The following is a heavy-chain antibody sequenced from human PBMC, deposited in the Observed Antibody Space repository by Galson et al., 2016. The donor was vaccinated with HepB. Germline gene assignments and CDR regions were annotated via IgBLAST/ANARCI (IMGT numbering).Heavy chain of an antibody. CDR2: IRSKAYGGTT. CDR1: GFTFGDYA. CDR3: TRVDYDFWSGYSRYMDV. J-gene: IGHJ6*03. D-gene: IGHD3-3*01. V-gene: IGHV3-49*03. Sequence: SLRLSCATSGFTFGDYAMSWFRQAPGKGLEWVGFIRSKAYGGTTEYAASVKGRYTISRDDSKSIAYLQTNSLKTEDTAVYYCTRVDYDFWSGYSRYMDVWGKGNPGHRLL.